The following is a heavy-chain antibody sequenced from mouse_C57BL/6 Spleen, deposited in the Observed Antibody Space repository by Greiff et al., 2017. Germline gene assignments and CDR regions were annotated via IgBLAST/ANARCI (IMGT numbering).Heavy chain of an antibody. CDR3: ARVGDGYFDY. CDR2: ISDGGSYT. J-gene: IGHJ2*01. V-gene: IGHV5-4*03. Sequence: EVMLVESGGGLVKPGGSLKLSCAASGFTFSSYAMSWVRQTQEKRLEWVATISDGGSYTYYPDNVKGRFTISRDNAKNNLYLQMSHLKSEDRAMYHCARVGDGYFDYWGQGTTLTVSS. CDR1: GFTFSSYA. D-gene: IGHD2-3*01.